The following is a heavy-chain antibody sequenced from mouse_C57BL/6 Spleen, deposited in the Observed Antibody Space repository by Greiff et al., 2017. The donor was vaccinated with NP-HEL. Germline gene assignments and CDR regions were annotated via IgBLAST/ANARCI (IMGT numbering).Heavy chain of an antibody. CDR1: GFTFSDYG. V-gene: IGHV5-17*01. Sequence: EVKLVESGGGLVKPGGSLKLSCAASGFTFSDYGMHWVRQAPEKGLEWVAYISSGSSTIYYADTVKGRFTISRDNAKNTLFLQMTSLRSEDTAMYYCAITAQAWAWFAYWGQGTLVTVSA. CDR3: AITAQAWAWFAY. D-gene: IGHD3-2*02. CDR2: ISSGSSTI. J-gene: IGHJ3*01.